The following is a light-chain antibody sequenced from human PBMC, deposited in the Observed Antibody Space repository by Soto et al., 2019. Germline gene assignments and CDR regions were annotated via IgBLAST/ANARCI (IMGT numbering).Light chain of an antibody. CDR2: AAS. Sequence: IQMTQSPSTLSASVVDRVTITCRASQSISSWLAWYQQRPGQAPKVLIYAASSLQSGVPSRFSGSGSGTDFTLTISSLQPEDFATYYCLQDYNSPWTFGQGTKVDIK. CDR3: LQDYNSPWT. CDR1: QSISSW. V-gene: IGKV1-6*01. J-gene: IGKJ1*01.